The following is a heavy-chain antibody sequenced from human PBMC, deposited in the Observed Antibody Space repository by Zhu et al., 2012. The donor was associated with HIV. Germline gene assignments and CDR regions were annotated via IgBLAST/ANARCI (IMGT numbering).Heavy chain of an antibody. D-gene: IGHD1-7*01. V-gene: IGHV4-39*07. CDR2: IYYSGST. CDR3: ARGNYGYYFDY. J-gene: IGHJ4*02. Sequence: QVQLQESGLGLVKPSETLSLTCTVSGGSISSSSYYWGWIRQPPGKGLEWIGSIYYSGSTYYNPSLKSRVTISVDTSKNQFSLKLSSVTAADTAVYYCARGNYGYYFDYWGQGTLVTVSS. CDR1: GGSISSSSYY.